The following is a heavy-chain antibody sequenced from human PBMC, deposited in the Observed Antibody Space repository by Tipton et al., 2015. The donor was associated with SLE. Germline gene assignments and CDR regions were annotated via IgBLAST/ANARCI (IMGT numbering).Heavy chain of an antibody. CDR1: GGSFSGYY. D-gene: IGHD2-15*01. Sequence: TLSLTCAVYGGSFSGYYWSWIRQPPGKGLEWIGEINHSGSTNYNPSLKSRVTISVDTSKNQFSLKLSSVTAADTAVYYCARGKDIVVARDAFDIWGQGTRVTVSS. V-gene: IGHV4-34*01. CDR3: ARGKDIVVARDAFDI. CDR2: INHSGST. J-gene: IGHJ3*02.